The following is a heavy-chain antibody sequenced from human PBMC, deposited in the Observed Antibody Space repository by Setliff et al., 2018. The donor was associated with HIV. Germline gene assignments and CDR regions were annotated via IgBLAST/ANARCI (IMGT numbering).Heavy chain of an antibody. V-gene: IGHV1-46*01. D-gene: IGHD3-22*01. CDR3: ARCYYDSSGPTDAVDI. CDR2: INPSGGRT. CDR1: GYTFTNYY. Sequence: ASVKVSCKASGYTFTNYYIHWVRQAPGQGLEWMGLINPSGGRTSYAQKFQGRLTMTRDTSRSTVYMELSSLRSEDTAVYYCARCYYDSSGPTDAVDIWGQGTVVTV. J-gene: IGHJ3*02.